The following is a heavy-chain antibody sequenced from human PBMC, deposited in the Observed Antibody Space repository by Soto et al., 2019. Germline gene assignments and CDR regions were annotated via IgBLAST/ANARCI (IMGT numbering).Heavy chain of an antibody. CDR1: GYTFTGHY. J-gene: IGHJ4*02. V-gene: IGHV1-2*02. CDR2: IGPETGAT. Sequence: ASVKVSCKASGYTFTGHYIHWVRQAPEQGPEWMGEIGPETGATRYAQRFRGRVTMTRDMSITTVYMELNNLSPDDTAVYYCGRGRSGQIVVFYWGQGTPVTVSS. D-gene: IGHD3-22*01. CDR3: GRGRSGQIVVFY.